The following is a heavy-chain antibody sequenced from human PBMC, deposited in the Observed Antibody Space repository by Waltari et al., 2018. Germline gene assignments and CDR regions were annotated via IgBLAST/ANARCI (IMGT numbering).Heavy chain of an antibody. CDR2: INSDGSST. V-gene: IGHV3-74*01. Sequence: VQLVQSGAEVKKPGSSVKVSCKASGFTFSSYWMHWVRQAPGKGLVWVSRINSDGSSTSYADSVKGRFTISRDNAKNTLYLQMNSLRAEDTAVYYCARDLRRYYFDYWGQGTLVTVSS. CDR1: GFTFSSYW. D-gene: IGHD3-16*01. CDR3: ARDLRRYYFDY. J-gene: IGHJ4*02.